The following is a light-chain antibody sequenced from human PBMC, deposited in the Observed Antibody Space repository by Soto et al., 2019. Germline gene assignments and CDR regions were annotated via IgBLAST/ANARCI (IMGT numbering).Light chain of an antibody. J-gene: IGKJ1*01. CDR1: QSISKS. CDR2: DAS. V-gene: IGKV1-5*01. CDR3: QHYGSYSRT. Sequence: DIQMSQSPSTLSASVGDRVTITCRASQSISKSLAWYQQKPGKAPSLLITDASSVERGVPSRFSGSGSATEFTLTISSLQPDDFATYYCQHYGSYSRTLGQGSNVDIK.